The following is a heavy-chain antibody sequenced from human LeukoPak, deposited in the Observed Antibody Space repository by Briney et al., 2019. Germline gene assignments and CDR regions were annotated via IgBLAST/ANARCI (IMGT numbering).Heavy chain of an antibody. D-gene: IGHD6-13*01. J-gene: IGHJ6*02. CDR1: GFTFSSYG. V-gene: IGHV3-33*01. CDR3: ARDYRYSSSWYVGASYYYYGMDV. CDR2: IWYDGSNK. Sequence: GGSLRLSCAASGFTFSSYGMHWVRQAPGKGLEWVAVIWYDGSNKYYADSVKGRFTISRDNSKNTLYLQMNSLRAEDTAVYYCARDYRYSSSWYVGASYYYYGMDVWGQGTTVTVSS.